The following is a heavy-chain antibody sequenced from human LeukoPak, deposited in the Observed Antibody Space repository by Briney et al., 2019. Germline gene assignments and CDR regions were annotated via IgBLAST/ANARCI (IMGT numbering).Heavy chain of an antibody. CDR1: GFSLSTSGVG. V-gene: IGHV2-5*02. J-gene: IGHJ5*02. Sequence: SGPTLVNPTQTPTLTCTFSGFSLSTSGVGVGWIRQPPGKALEWLALIYWDDDKRYSPSLKSRLTITKDTSKNQVVLTMTNMDPVDTATYYCALSRLQYYDILTGYSPNWFDPWGQGTLVTVSS. D-gene: IGHD3-9*01. CDR2: IYWDDDK. CDR3: ALSRLQYYDILTGYSPNWFDP.